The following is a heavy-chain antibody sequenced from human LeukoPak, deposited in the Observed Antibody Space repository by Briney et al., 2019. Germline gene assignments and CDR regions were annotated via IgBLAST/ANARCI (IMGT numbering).Heavy chain of an antibody. D-gene: IGHD3-22*01. J-gene: IGHJ4*02. V-gene: IGHV3-33*01. CDR3: ASSGTYYYDSSGYFSDY. CDR2: IWYDGSNK. Sequence: AGGSLRLSCAASGFTFSSYGMPWVRQAPGKGLEWVAVIWYDGSNKYYADSVKGRFTISRDNSKNTLYLQMNSLRAEDTAVYYCASSGTYYYDSSGYFSDYWGQGTLVTVSS. CDR1: GFTFSSYG.